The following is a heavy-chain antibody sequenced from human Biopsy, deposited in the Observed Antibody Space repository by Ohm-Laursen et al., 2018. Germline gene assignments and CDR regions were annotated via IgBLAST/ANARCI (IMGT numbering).Heavy chain of an antibody. D-gene: IGHD3-22*01. Sequence: ASVKVSCKASGCTFTGYHVHWVRQAPGQGLEWMGWINAKTGDTNYAQKFQGRVTMTRDTSISTAYVDLSSLRSDDTAVYYCTRGGYYYDSLAYYYWFDPWGQGALVTVSS. J-gene: IGHJ5*02. V-gene: IGHV1-2*02. CDR1: GCTFTGYH. CDR2: INAKTGDT. CDR3: TRGGYYYDSLAYYYWFDP.